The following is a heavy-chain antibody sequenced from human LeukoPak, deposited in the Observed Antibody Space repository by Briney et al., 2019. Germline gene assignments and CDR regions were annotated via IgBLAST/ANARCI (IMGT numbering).Heavy chain of an antibody. CDR2: IIPIFGTA. D-gene: IGHD3-22*01. CDR3: ARGGPTYYYDSSGYYPDY. Sequence: ASVKVSCKASGYTFTGYYMHWVRQAPGQGLEWMGGIIPIFGTANYAQKFQGRVTITADESTSTAYMELSSLRSEDTAVYYCARGGPTYYYDSSGYYPDYWGQGTLVTVSS. J-gene: IGHJ4*02. CDR1: GYTFTGYY. V-gene: IGHV1-69*13.